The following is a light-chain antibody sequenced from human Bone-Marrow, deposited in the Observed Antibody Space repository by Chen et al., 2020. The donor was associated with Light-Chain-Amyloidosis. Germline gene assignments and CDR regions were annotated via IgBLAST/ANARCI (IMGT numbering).Light chain of an antibody. CDR3: YSYAPTPPFVL. Sequence: QSALTQPASVSGSPGQWITISCTGPSSHVGSYNLVSWYQHTPGKAPKLIIYESTKRPSGISARFSGSKSGNTASLTISGLQAEDESDDYCYSYAPTPPFVLFGGGTKLPVL. CDR1: SSHVGSYNL. J-gene: IGLJ2*01. CDR2: EST. V-gene: IGLV2-23*03.